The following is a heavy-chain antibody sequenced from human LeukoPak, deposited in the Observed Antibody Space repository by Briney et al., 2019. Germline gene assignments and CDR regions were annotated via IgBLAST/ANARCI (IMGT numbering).Heavy chain of an antibody. V-gene: IGHV4-59*01. CDR2: IYYSGST. CDR1: GDSIRTYY. D-gene: IGHD2-15*01. Sequence: SETLSLTCTVSGDSIRTYYWSWIRLPPGKGPEWIGYIYYSGSTNYNPSPKSRVTISVDTSKNQFSLKLNSVTAADTAVYYCARGCSSGTCPLDYWGQGTLVTVSS. CDR3: ARGCSSGTCPLDY. J-gene: IGHJ4*02.